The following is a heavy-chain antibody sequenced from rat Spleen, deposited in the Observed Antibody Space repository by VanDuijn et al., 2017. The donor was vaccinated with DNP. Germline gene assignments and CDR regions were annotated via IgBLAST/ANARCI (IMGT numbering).Heavy chain of an antibody. V-gene: IGHV5-29*01. CDR2: IIYDGGNT. Sequence: EVQLVESGGDLVQPGRSLKLSCVASGFTFSKYGMAWVRQAPTKGLEWVATIIYDGGNTYYPDSVKGRFTISRDNAKSTHYLQMDSLRSEDTACYYCAKGPNYGGWSDYVDYWGKGVMVTVSS. D-gene: IGHD1-11*01. J-gene: IGHJ2*01. CDR1: GFTFSKYG. CDR3: AKGPNYGGWSDYVDY.